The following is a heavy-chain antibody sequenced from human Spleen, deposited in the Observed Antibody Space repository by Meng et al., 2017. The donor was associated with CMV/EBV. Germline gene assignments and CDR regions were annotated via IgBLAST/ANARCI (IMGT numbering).Heavy chain of an antibody. Sequence: CKASGYRFKSYGVSWVRQSPGQGLEWMGWISGFDGHTNDAPKFQGRVTLTIETSTSTAYMELTSLRSDDTAVYFCARDENGYNGQDFWGQGTLVTVSS. D-gene: IGHD5-24*01. CDR1: GYRFKSYG. CDR3: ARDENGYNGQDF. V-gene: IGHV1-18*01. CDR2: ISGFDGHT. J-gene: IGHJ4*02.